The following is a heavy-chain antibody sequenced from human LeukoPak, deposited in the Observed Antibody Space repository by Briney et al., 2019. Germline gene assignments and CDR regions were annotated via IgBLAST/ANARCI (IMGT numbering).Heavy chain of an antibody. J-gene: IGHJ6*03. CDR2: IYYSGNT. Sequence: SETLSLTCTVSGDSISTSNSYWGWIRQPPGKGLEWIGSIYYSGNTYYNASLKSRITISVDTSKNQFSLKVISVTAADTAVYYCARFLAGTRHFHFYYYIDVWGKGTTVTISS. CDR1: GDSISTSNSY. CDR3: ARFLAGTRHFHFYYYIDV. V-gene: IGHV4-39*01. D-gene: IGHD3-9*01.